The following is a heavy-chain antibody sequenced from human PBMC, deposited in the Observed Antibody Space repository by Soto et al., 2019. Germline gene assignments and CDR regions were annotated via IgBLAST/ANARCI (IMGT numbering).Heavy chain of an antibody. CDR1: GYTFTSYG. D-gene: IGHD3-10*01. Sequence: ASVKVSCKASGYTFTSYGISWVRQAPGQGLEWMGWISAYNGNTNYAQKLQGRVTMTTDTSTSTAYMELRSLRSDDTAVYYCARDGGLLWFGVGSPRNWFDPWGQGTLVTVSS. CDR2: ISAYNGNT. CDR3: ARDGGLLWFGVGSPRNWFDP. V-gene: IGHV1-18*04. J-gene: IGHJ5*02.